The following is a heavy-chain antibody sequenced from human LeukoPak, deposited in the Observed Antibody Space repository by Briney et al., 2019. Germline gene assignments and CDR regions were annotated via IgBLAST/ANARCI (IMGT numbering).Heavy chain of an antibody. D-gene: IGHD6-13*01. CDR3: AKDPKQQLVLGYFDY. Sequence: GGSLRLSCAASGFTFSSYAMSWVRQAPGKGLEWVSGISWNSGSTYYADSVKGRFTISRDNSKNTLYLQMNSLRAEDTAVYYCAKDPKQQLVLGYFDYWGQGTLVTVSS. CDR2: ISWNSGST. J-gene: IGHJ4*02. V-gene: IGHV3-23*01. CDR1: GFTFSSYA.